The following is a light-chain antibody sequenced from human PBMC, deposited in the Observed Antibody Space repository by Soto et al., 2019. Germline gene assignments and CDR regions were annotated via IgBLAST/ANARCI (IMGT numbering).Light chain of an antibody. V-gene: IGLV2-14*01. Sequence: QSALTQPASVSGSPGQSITISCTGTSSDVGGYNYVSWYQQHPGKAPKLMIYDVSNRPSGVSNRFSGSKSGNTASLTISGLQAEDEADYYCSSYRSRSTLLYVFGTGTKLTV. CDR1: SSDVGGYNY. CDR3: SSYRSRSTLLYV. CDR2: DVS. J-gene: IGLJ1*01.